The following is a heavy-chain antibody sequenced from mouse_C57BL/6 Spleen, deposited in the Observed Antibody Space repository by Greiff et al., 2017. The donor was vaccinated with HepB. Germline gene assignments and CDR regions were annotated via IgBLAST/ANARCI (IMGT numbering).Heavy chain of an antibody. CDR1: GFTFSDYY. V-gene: IGHV5-16*01. Sequence: EVKVVESEGGLVQPGSSMKLSCTASGFTFSDYYMAWVRQVPEKGLEWVANINYDGSSTYYLDSLKSRFIISRDNAKNILYLQMSSLKSEDTATYYCARDSNSWYFDVWGTGTTVTVSS. CDR2: INYDGSST. J-gene: IGHJ1*03. D-gene: IGHD2-5*01. CDR3: ARDSNSWYFDV.